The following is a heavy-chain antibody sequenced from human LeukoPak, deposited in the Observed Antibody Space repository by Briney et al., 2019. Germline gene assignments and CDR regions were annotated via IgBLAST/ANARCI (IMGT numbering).Heavy chain of an antibody. CDR1: GFTFSSYA. V-gene: IGHV3-64*01. J-gene: IGHJ6*02. CDR2: ISSNGGST. D-gene: IGHD2-8*01. CDR3: ARGLMTYYYGLDV. Sequence: GGSLRLSCAASGFTFSSYAMHWVRQAPGKGLEYVSAISSNGGSTYYANSVKGRFTISRDNSKNTLYLQMNSLRAEDTAVYYCARGLMTYYYGLDVWGQGTTVTVSS.